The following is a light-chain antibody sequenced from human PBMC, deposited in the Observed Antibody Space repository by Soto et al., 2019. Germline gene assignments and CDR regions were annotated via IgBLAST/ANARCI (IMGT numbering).Light chain of an antibody. J-gene: IGLJ3*02. CDR1: SSDVGTYDR. Sequence: QSALTQPASVSGSPGQSITISCTGTSSDVGTYDRVSWYQQQPGKAPTLMIYEVNKRPSGVSNRFSGSKSGNTASLTISGLQAEDEAYYYGCSSVGGHSWVFGGGTKLTVL. V-gene: IGLV2-23*02. CDR2: EVN. CDR3: CSSVGGHSWV.